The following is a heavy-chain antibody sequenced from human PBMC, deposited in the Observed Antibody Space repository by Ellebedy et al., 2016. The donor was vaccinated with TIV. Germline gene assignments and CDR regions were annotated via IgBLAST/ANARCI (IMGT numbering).Heavy chain of an antibody. D-gene: IGHD6-6*01. J-gene: IGHJ6*02. Sequence: ASVKVSCKASGYTFTSYGISWVRQAPGQGLEWMGWISAYNGNTNYAQKLQGRVTMTTDTSTSTAYMELRSLRSYDTAVYYCASSVEYSSSSTQSYYYYGMDVWGQGTTVTVSS. V-gene: IGHV1-18*01. CDR2: ISAYNGNT. CDR1: GYTFTSYG. CDR3: ASSVEYSSSSTQSYYYYGMDV.